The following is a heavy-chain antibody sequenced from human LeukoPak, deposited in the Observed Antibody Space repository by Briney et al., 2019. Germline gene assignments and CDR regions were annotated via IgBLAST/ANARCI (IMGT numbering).Heavy chain of an antibody. D-gene: IGHD2/OR15-2a*01. CDR2: IYYSGST. CDR1: GDSISSYY. J-gene: IGHJ3*02. Sequence: KTSETLSLTCTVSGDSISSYYWSWIRQPPGKGLEWIGYIYYSGSTNYNPSLKSRVTISVDTSKNQFSLKLSSVTAADTAVYYCARDSKPAPAAFDIWGQGTMVTVSS. CDR3: ARDSKPAPAAFDI. V-gene: IGHV4-59*01.